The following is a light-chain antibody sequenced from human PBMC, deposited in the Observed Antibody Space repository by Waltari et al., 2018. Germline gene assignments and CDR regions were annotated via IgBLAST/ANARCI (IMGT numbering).Light chain of an antibody. V-gene: IGKV3-11*01. CDR3: QQRSNWPLT. CDR2: DAS. CDR1: QNLSSY. Sequence: EIVLTQSPATLSLSPGERATLSCRASQNLSSYFAWYQQKPGQPPRLIIHDASNRAAGIPARCSGTGSGTDFTLTISSLEPEGFVVYYCQQRSNWPLTFGGGTKVES. J-gene: IGKJ4*01.